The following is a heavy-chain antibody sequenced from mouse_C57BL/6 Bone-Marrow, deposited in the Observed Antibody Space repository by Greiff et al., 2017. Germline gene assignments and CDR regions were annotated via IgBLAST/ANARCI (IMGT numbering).Heavy chain of an antibody. J-gene: IGHJ3*01. V-gene: IGHV1-54*01. D-gene: IGHD1-2*01. Sequence: VQLQQSGAELVRPGTSVKVSCKASGYAFTNYLIEWVKQRPGQGLEWIGVIYPGSGGTNYNEKFKGKATLTADKSSSTAYMQLSSLTSEDSAVYFCARGAFITTEYWGQGTMLTVSA. CDR1: GYAFTNYL. CDR3: ARGAFITTEY. CDR2: IYPGSGGT.